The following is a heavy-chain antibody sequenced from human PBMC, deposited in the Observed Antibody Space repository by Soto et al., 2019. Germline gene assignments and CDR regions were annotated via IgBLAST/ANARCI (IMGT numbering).Heavy chain of an antibody. CDR1: GFSFISYA. CDR3: ARGTVTTLYYYGMDV. CDR2: ISYDGSNK. V-gene: IGHV3-30-3*01. J-gene: IGHJ6*02. D-gene: IGHD4-17*01. Sequence: QVQLVESGGGVVQPGMSLRLSCAASGFSFISYAMHWVRQAPGKGLEWVAVISYDGSNKYYADSVKGRFTISRDNSKNTLYLQMNSLRAEDTAVYYCARGTVTTLYYYGMDVWGQGTTVTVSS.